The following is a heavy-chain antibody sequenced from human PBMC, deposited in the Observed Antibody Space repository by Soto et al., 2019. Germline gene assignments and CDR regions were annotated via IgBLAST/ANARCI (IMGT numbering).Heavy chain of an antibody. J-gene: IGHJ1*01. CDR3: ARRPEYCSGGSCYSAGAY. V-gene: IGHV4-39*01. Sequence: SETLSLTCTVSGGSISSSSYYWGWIRQPPGKGLEWIGSIYYSGSTYYNPSLKSRVTISVDTSKNQFSLKLSSVTAADTAVYYCARRPEYCSGGSCYSAGAYSGQGTLVPVAS. CDR1: GGSISSSSYY. CDR2: IYYSGST. D-gene: IGHD2-15*01.